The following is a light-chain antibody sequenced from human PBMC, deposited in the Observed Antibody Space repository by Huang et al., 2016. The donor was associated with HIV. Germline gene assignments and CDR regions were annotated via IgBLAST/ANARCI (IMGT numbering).Light chain of an antibody. J-gene: IGKJ1*01. CDR3: QQHYSTPWT. CDR2: WAS. Sequence: DIVMTQSPDSLAVPLGERATISCVSSQSVLYSANKKPLPMNCLAWYQKKPGQPPKLRIYWASSRASGVPDRFSGSGSGTDFTLTISSLQAEDVAVYYCQQHYSTPWTFGQGTKVEIK. V-gene: IGKV4-1*01. CDR1: QSVLYSANKKPLPMNC.